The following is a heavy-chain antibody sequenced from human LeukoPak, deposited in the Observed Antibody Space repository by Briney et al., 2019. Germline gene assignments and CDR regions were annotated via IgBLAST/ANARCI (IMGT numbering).Heavy chain of an antibody. V-gene: IGHV1-18*03. Sequence: GASVKVSCKASGYTFTNYGLGWVRQAPGQGLEWMGWITTYNNNTEYEQKFQGRVTMTTDTSTSTAYMELRSLTSDDMAVYYCARAFGLSMVGGNMGYRAYDFWGQGTMVIVST. CDR3: ARAFGLSMVGGNMGYRAYDF. CDR2: ITTYNNNT. D-gene: IGHD3-10*01. J-gene: IGHJ3*01. CDR1: GYTFTNYG.